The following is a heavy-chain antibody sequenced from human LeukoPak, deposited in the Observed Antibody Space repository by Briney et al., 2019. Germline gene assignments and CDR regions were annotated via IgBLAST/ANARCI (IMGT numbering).Heavy chain of an antibody. V-gene: IGHV4-59*01. J-gene: IGHJ4*02. CDR3: ARESSYYDSSGYQSHFDY. Sequence: PSETLSLTCTVSGGSISSYYWSWIRQPPGKGLEWIGYIYYSGSTNYNPSPKSRVTISVETSKNQFSLKLSSVTAADTAVYYCARESSYYDSSGYQSHFDYWGQGTLVTVSS. D-gene: IGHD3-22*01. CDR2: IYYSGST. CDR1: GGSISSYY.